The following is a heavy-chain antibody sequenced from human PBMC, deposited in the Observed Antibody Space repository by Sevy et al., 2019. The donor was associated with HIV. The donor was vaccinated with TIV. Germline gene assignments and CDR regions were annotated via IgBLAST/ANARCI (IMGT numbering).Heavy chain of an antibody. D-gene: IGHD6-19*01. CDR3: AREVGGFNWRPYYFDS. J-gene: IGHJ4*02. V-gene: IGHV3-7*03. Sequence: GGSLRLSCSASGFTFTDYWMTWVRQTPWKGLEWVATIKQDQSEKYYVDSVKGRFAIFRDNVKNSVSLQMNGLGVEDTALYYCAREVGGFNWRPYYFDSWGQGTLVTVSS. CDR1: GFTFTDYW. CDR2: IKQDQSEK.